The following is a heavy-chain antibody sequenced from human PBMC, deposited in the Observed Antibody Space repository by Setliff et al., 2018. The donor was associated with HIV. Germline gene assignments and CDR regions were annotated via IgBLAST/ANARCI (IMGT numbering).Heavy chain of an antibody. J-gene: IGHJ4*02. V-gene: IGHV7-4-1*02. CDR1: GYTFNNYP. Sequence: ASVKVSCKASGYTFNNYPINWVRQAPGQGLGWMGWINTNTGSPRFARGFTGRFGFSLDTSVTTTFLHISNLKAEDTAIYYCARDGADYNFRSGSYPFDIWGQGTLVTVSS. D-gene: IGHD3-3*01. CDR2: INTNTGSP. CDR3: ARDGADYNFRSGSYPFDI.